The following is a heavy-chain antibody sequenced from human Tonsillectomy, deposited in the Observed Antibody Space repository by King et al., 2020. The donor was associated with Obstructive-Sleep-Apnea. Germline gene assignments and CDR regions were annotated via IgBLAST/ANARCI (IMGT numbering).Heavy chain of an antibody. D-gene: IGHD3-22*01. V-gene: IGHV3-30*04. J-gene: IGHJ3*02. CDR1: GFTFSSYV. Sequence: VQLVESGGGVVQPGRSLRLSCAASGFTFSSYVMHWVRQAPGKGLEWVAVISYDESNKYYADSVKGRFTISRDNSKNTLYLQMNSLRAEDTAMYYCAELYYDTTGYYSDDAFDIWGQGTMVTVSS. CDR2: ISYDESNK. CDR3: AELYYDTTGYYSDDAFDI.